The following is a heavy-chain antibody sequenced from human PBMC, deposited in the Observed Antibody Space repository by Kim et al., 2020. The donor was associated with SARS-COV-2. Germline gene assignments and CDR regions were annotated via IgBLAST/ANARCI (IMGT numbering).Heavy chain of an antibody. Sequence: SETLSLSCSVTGGSIITGHFYWGWIRLPPGKGLEWIGSIYYRGTTYYNPSLKSRVTMSVDTSTNQFSLNLSSVTAADAALYFCARLASSRAFDSWGQGAL. CDR1: GGSIITGHFY. CDR2: IYYRGTT. CDR3: ARLASSRAFDS. D-gene: IGHD6-19*01. V-gene: IGHV4-39*07. J-gene: IGHJ4*02.